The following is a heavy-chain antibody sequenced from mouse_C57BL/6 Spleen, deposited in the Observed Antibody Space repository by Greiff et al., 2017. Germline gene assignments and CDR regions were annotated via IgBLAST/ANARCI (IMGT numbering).Heavy chain of an antibody. V-gene: IGHV5-17*01. J-gene: IGHJ4*01. Sequence: EVQVVESGGGLVNPGGSLKLSCAASGFTFSDYGMHWVRQAPEKGLEWVAYISSGSSTIYYADTVKGRFTISRDNATNTLFLQMTSLRSKDTAMYYCARGLLYLYAMDYWGQGTSVTVSS. CDR3: ARGLLYLYAMDY. CDR1: GFTFSDYG. D-gene: IGHD2-3*01. CDR2: ISSGSSTI.